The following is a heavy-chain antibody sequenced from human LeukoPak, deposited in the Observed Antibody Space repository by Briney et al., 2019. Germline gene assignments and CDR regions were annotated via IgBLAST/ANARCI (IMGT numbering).Heavy chain of an antibody. CDR2: IKSKTDGGTT. D-gene: IGHD3-16*01. J-gene: IGHJ4*02. CDR3: TTDWGEIQLAEEFLVPFDY. CDR1: GFTFSNAW. V-gene: IGHV3-15*01. Sequence: GGSLRLSCAASGFTFSNAWMSWVRQAPGKGLEWVGRIKSKTDGGTTDYAAPVKGRFTISRDDSKNTLYLQMNSLKTEDTAVYYCTTDWGEIQLAEEFLVPFDYWGQGTLVTVSS.